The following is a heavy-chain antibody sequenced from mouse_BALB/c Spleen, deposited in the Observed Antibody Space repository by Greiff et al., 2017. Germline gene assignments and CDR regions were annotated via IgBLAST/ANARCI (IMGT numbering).Heavy chain of an antibody. CDR1: GFPFTDYY. CDR2: IRNKANGYTT. Sequence: EVKLMESGGGLVQPGGSLRLSCATSGFPFTDYYMSWVRQPPGKALEWLGFIRNKANGYTTEYSASVKGRFTISRDNSQSILYLQMNTLRAEDSATYYCARDRNYYGSSYGYFDYWGQGTTLTVSS. D-gene: IGHD1-1*01. V-gene: IGHV7-3*02. CDR3: ARDRNYYGSSYGYFDY. J-gene: IGHJ2*01.